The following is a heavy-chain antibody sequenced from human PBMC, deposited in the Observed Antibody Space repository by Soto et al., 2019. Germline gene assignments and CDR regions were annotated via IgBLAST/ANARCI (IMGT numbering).Heavy chain of an antibody. J-gene: IGHJ4*02. CDR3: AKCSPRYSSGLKAYYFDY. Sequence: GGSLRLSCAASGFTFSSYAMSWVRQAPGKGLEWVSVISGSGGSTYYADSVKGRFTISRDNSKNTLYLQMNSLRAEGTAVYYCAKCSPRYSSGLKAYYFDYWGQGTLVTVS. CDR2: ISGSGGST. CDR1: GFTFSSYA. D-gene: IGHD6-19*01. V-gene: IGHV3-23*01.